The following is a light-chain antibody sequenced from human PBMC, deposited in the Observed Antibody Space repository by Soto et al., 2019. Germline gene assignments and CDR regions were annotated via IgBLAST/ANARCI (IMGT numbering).Light chain of an antibody. CDR2: GAS. CDR1: QSVSSSY. V-gene: IGKV3-20*01. CDR3: QQYYNWPRT. Sequence: EIVLTQSPCTLSLSPGERATLSCRASQSVSSSYLAWYQQKPGQAPRLLIYGASSRATGIPDRFSGSGSGTEFTLTISSLQSEDFAVYYCQQYYNWPRTFGQGTKVDIK. J-gene: IGKJ1*01.